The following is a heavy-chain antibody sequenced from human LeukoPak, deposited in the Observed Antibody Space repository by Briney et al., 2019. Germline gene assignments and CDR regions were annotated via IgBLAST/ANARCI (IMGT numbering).Heavy chain of an antibody. D-gene: IGHD2-15*01. J-gene: IGHJ4*02. CDR2: INPAGSET. CDR3: ARFGYVAAVDV. CDR1: GFSFSAYW. Sequence: PGGSLRLSCAASGFSFSAYWMTWVRQAPGTGLGWVANINPAGSETYYVDPVKGRFSISRGNAKNLVYLQMNSLRAEDTAVYHCARFGYVAAVDVWGQGTPVTVSS. V-gene: IGHV3-7*01.